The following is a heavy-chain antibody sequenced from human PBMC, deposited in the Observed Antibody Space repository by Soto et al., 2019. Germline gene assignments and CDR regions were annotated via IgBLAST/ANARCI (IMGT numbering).Heavy chain of an antibody. J-gene: IGHJ4*02. V-gene: IGHV4-59*07. CDR1: GDCIYSFF. Sequence: HSDCMSLTSTACGDCIYSFFWGWIRQSPGKGLEYIGYIYYSGSTTYNPSLKSRVTISVDTSKNQFSLILSSVTAADTAVYYCARSRNFDYAFYSGQGTLVTVSS. D-gene: IGHD3-16*01. CDR2: IYYSGST. CDR3: ARSRNFDYAFY.